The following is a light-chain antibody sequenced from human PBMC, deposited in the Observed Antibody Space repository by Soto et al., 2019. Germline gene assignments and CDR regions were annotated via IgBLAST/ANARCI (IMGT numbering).Light chain of an antibody. V-gene: IGLV2-14*01. Sequence: QSALTQPASVSGSLGQSITISCTGTSGDVGGYNYVCWYQQHPGKAPKVMIYDVSNRPSGVSNRFSGSKSGNTASLTISGLQAEDEADYYCSSYTSTGTLFGTGTKLTVL. CDR1: SGDVGGYNY. J-gene: IGLJ1*01. CDR3: SSYTSTGTL. CDR2: DVS.